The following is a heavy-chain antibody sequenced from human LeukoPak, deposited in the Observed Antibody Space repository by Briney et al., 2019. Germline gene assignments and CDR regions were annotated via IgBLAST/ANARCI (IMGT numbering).Heavy chain of an antibody. J-gene: IGHJ4*02. CDR2: LHYSGDV. D-gene: IGHD3-3*01. CDR1: GGSFSSNY. Sequence: SETLSLTCAVSGGSFSSNYWNWIRQSPGKGLEWIGYLHYSGDVKYNPPMQSRATISLDSSGNHFSLNLRSVTAADTAVYFCARGFWKDYYFDYWGRGTLVTVSS. CDR3: ARGFWKDYYFDY. V-gene: IGHV4-59*01.